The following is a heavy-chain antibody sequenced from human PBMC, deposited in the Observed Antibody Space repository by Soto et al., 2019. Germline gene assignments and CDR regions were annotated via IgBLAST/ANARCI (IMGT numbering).Heavy chain of an antibody. D-gene: IGHD2-2*01. Sequence: SETLSLTCTVSGGSISSYYWSWIRQPPGKGLEWIGEIYYSGSTNYNPSLKSRVTISVDTSKNQFSLKLSSVTAADTAVYYCARTVVVVPAAKNNYYYGMDVWGQGTTVTVSS. J-gene: IGHJ6*02. CDR3: ARTVVVVPAAKNNYYYGMDV. CDR2: IYYSGST. CDR1: GGSISSYY. V-gene: IGHV4-59*12.